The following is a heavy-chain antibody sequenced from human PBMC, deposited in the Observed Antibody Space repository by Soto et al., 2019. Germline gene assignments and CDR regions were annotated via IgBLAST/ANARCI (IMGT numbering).Heavy chain of an antibody. CDR3: AKGSSGWYERFDY. CDR1: GFTFSSYT. J-gene: IGHJ4*02. D-gene: IGHD6-19*01. CDR2: ISGSGGST. V-gene: IGHV3-23*01. Sequence: EVQLLESGGGLVQPGGSLRLSCAASGFTFSSYTMSWVHQAPGKGLEWVSAISGSGGSTYYADSVKGRFTISKDNSKNTLYLQMNSLRAADTAVYYCAKGSSGWYERFDYWGQGTLVTVSS.